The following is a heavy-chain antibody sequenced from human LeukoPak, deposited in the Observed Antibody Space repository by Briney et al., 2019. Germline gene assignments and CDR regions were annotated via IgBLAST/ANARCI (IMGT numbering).Heavy chain of an antibody. V-gene: IGHV3-64D*09. CDR2: ISSNGGST. CDR3: VKTMTTWEDS. D-gene: IGHD2/OR15-2a*01. Sequence: GGSLTLSCSASGFSFSSYAMHWVRQAPGKGLEYVSAISSNGGSTYYADSVKGRFTISRDNSKNTLCLQMSSLRAEDTAVYYCVKTMTTWEDSWGQGTLVTVSS. J-gene: IGHJ4*02. CDR1: GFSFSSYA.